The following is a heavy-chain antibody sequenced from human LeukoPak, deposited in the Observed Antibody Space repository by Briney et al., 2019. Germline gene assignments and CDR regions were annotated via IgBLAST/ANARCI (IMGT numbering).Heavy chain of an antibody. V-gene: IGHV1-69*04. CDR2: IIPILGIA. Sequence: GASVKVSCKASGGTFSSYAISWVRQAPGQGLEWMGRIIPILGIANYAQKFQGRVTITADKSTSTAYMELSSLRSEDTAVYYCARDGGTVTRLLTGDYWGQGTLVTVSS. CDR3: ARDGGTVTRLLTGDY. CDR1: GGTFSSYA. D-gene: IGHD4-17*01. J-gene: IGHJ4*02.